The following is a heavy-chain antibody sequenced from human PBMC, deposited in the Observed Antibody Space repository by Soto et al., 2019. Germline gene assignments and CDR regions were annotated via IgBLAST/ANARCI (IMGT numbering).Heavy chain of an antibody. CDR1: GYNFNTYW. J-gene: IGHJ6*02. CDR3: ARQSGIAAGATAGYYYGMDV. V-gene: IGHV5-51*01. Sequence: PGESLKISCKGSGYNFNTYWIGWVRQMPGKGLEWMGIIYPGDSDTKYSPSFQGQVTISAVKSISTAYLQWSSLKASDTAMYYCARQSGIAAGATAGYYYGMDVWGQGTTVTVSS. D-gene: IGHD6-13*01. CDR2: IYPGDSDT.